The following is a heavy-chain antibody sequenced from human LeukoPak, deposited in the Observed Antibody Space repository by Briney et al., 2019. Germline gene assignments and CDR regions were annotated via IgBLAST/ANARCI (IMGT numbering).Heavy chain of an antibody. J-gene: IGHJ1*01. CDR2: ISGSGGST. V-gene: IGHV3-23*01. CDR1: GFTFSSYA. CDR3: AKGHYYDSSGYYGPLFLSRLGPQPFQH. D-gene: IGHD3-22*01. Sequence: PGGSLRLSCAASGFTFSSYAMSWVRQAPGKGLEWVSAISGSGGSTYYADSVKGRFTISRDNSKNTLYLQMNSLRAEDTAVYYCAKGHYYDSSGYYGPLFLSRLGPQPFQHWGQGTLVTVSS.